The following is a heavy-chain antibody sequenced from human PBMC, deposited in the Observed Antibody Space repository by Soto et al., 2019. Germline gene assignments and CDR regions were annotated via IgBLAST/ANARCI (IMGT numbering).Heavy chain of an antibody. Sequence: PGGSLRLSCAASGFTFDDYAMHWVRQAPGKGLEWVSGISWNSGSIGYADSVKGRFTISRDNTKKSLYLQMNSLRAEDTAVYYCARQRDYYDSSGLDYWGQGTLVTVSS. CDR3: ARQRDYYDSSGLDY. CDR1: GFTFDDYA. V-gene: IGHV3-9*01. D-gene: IGHD3-22*01. J-gene: IGHJ4*02. CDR2: ISWNSGSI.